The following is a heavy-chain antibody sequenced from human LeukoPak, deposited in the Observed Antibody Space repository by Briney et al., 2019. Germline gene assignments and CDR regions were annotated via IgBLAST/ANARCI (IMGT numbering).Heavy chain of an antibody. D-gene: IGHD4-17*01. J-gene: IGHJ4*02. CDR2: ISAYNGNT. CDR3: ARVTQTDYDFDY. V-gene: IGHV1-18*04. CDR1: GYTFTGYY. Sequence: ASVKVSCKASGYTFTGYYMHWVRQAPGQGLEWMGWISAYNGNTDYAQKLQGRVTMTTDTSTSTAYMELRSLRSDDTAVYYCARVTQTDYDFDYWGQGTLVTVSS.